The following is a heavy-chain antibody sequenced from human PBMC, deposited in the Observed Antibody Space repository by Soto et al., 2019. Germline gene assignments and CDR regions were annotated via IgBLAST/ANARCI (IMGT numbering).Heavy chain of an antibody. D-gene: IGHD4-17*01. Sequence: GGSLRLSCAASGFTFDDYAMHWVRQAPGKGQERVSGISWKSGSIGYADSVKGRFTISRDNAKNSLYLQMNSLRAEDTALYYCAKSSDYGDYQIFDYWGQGTLVTVSS. CDR2: ISWKSGSI. CDR3: AKSSDYGDYQIFDY. V-gene: IGHV3-9*01. CDR1: GFTFDDYA. J-gene: IGHJ4*02.